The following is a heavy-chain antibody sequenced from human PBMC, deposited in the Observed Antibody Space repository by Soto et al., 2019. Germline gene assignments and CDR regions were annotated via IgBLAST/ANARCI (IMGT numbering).Heavy chain of an antibody. CDR2: IFPSGTT. Sequence: SETLSLTCGVSGGSLSGATYSWNWIRQTPGKGLEWIGYIFPSGTTYYNPSLRSRVTISIDVPKNQFSLSLRSLTAADTAVYYCARSREFDYWSQGTLVTVSS. CDR3: ARSREFDY. CDR1: GGSLSGATYS. J-gene: IGHJ4*02. V-gene: IGHV4-30-2*01.